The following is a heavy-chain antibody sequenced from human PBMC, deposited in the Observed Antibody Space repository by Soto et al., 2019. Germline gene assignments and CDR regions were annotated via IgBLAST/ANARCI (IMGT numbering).Heavy chain of an antibody. CDR3: AGGYSSVAFDV. CDR2: FYYGGST. V-gene: IGHV4-59*01. D-gene: IGHD6-19*01. Sequence: SETLSLTCTVSGGSISSYYWSWIRQPPGKGLEWIGYFYYGGSTNYSPSLKSRVTISIDTSKNQFSLNLFSVTAADTAVYYCAGGYSSVAFDVWGQGTLVTVSS. J-gene: IGHJ3*01. CDR1: GGSISSYY.